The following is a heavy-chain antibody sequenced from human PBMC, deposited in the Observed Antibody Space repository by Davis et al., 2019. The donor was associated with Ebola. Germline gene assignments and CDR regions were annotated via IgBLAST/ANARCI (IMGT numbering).Heavy chain of an antibody. CDR3: AISGYSYGLTGGMDV. CDR1: GYSFTSYW. J-gene: IGHJ6*02. Sequence: GESLKISCKGSGYSFTSYWIGWVRQMPGKGLEWMGIIYPGDSETRYSPSFQGQVTISDDKSISTAYLQWSSLKASDTAMYYCAISGYSYGLTGGMDVWGQGTTVTVSS. V-gene: IGHV5-51*01. CDR2: IYPGDSET. D-gene: IGHD5-18*01.